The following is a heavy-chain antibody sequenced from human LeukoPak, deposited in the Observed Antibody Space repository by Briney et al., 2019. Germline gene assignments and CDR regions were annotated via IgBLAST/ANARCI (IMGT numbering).Heavy chain of an antibody. V-gene: IGHV1-69*05. CDR1: GGTFSSYA. J-gene: IGHJ6*03. D-gene: IGHD6-6*01. Sequence: ASVKVSCKASGGTFSSYAISWVRQAPGQGLEWMGRIIPIFGTANYAQKFQGRVTITTDESTSTAYIELSSLRSEDTAVYYCARDRGSSSSWHYYYYMDVWGKGTTVTVSS. CDR2: IIPIFGTA. CDR3: ARDRGSSSSWHYYYYMDV.